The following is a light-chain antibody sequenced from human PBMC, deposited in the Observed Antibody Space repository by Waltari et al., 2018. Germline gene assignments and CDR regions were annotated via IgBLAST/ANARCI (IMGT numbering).Light chain of an antibody. J-gene: IGLJ3*02. CDR3: QTGGHGTWV. CDR1: TGHSSNI. V-gene: IGLV4-69*01. Sequence: QLVLTQSPSASAPLEASVKLTCTLSTGHSSNIIAWHQQQPEKGPRYLMKVNSDGSHSKGDEIPDRFSGSSSGAERYLTISSLQSEDEADYYCQTGGHGTWVFGGGTKLTVL. CDR2: VNSDGSH.